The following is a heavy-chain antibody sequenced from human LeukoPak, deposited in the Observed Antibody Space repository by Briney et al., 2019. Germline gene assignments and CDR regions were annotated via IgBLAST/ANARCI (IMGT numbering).Heavy chain of an antibody. CDR3: AKDQCSTSSWLACRFFDY. CDR1: GFIFNTNA. CDR2: VTGSDDSA. Sequence: GGSLRLSFAASGFIFNTNAMTWVRQAPGKGLEWVSTVTGSDDSAFYANSVKGRFTISRDNSKNTLYLQMNSLRVEDTAMYYCAKDQCSTSSWLACRFFDYWSQGSLVTVSS. J-gene: IGHJ4*02. V-gene: IGHV3-23*01. D-gene: IGHD2-2*01.